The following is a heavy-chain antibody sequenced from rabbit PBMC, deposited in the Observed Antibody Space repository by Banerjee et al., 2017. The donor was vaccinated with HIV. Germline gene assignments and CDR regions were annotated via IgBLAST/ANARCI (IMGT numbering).Heavy chain of an antibody. CDR2: IDTGSGTT. CDR3: ARDGFGTGPDYDL. J-gene: IGHJ4*01. V-gene: IGHV1S45*01. CDR1: GFSFSSSYW. D-gene: IGHD7-1*01. Sequence: QEQLEESGGDLVKPEGSLTLTCTASGFSFSSSYWICWVRQAPGKGLEWIACIDTGSGTTHYANWAKGRFTISKTSSTTVTLQMTSLTAADTATYFCARDGFGTGPDYDLWGPGTLVTVS.